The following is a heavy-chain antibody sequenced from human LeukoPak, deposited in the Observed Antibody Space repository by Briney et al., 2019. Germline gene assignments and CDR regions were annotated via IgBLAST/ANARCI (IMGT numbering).Heavy chain of an antibody. D-gene: IGHD3-22*01. CDR3: ARDSSGYYSLGASDI. Sequence: SQTLSLTCTVSGGSISSGGYYWSWIRQHPGKGLEWIGYIFDSGYTYYNPSLKSRVNISEDTSKNQFTLRLSSVTAADTAIYYCARDSSGYYSLGASDIWGQGTMVTVSS. J-gene: IGHJ3*02. CDR2: IFDSGYT. V-gene: IGHV4-31*03. CDR1: GGSISSGGYY.